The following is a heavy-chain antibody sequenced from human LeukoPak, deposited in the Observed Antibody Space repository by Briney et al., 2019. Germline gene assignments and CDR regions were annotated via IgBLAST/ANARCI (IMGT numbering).Heavy chain of an antibody. Sequence: GSLRLSCAAAGFTVGSNYMSWGRQAPGKGLEWGSVLYSGGGTYYAESVKGRVNISRDNSKSTLYLEMNSLRADDTAVYSCARAEAPWSRGFDYWGKGPLVTVSS. V-gene: IGHV3-53*01. D-gene: IGHD3-10*01. CDR1: GFTVGSNY. CDR3: ARAEAPWSRGFDY. CDR2: LYSGGGT. J-gene: IGHJ4*02.